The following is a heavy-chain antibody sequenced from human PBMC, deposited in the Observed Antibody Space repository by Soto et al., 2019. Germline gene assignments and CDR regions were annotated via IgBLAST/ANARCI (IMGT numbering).Heavy chain of an antibody. CDR3: ASTPITGTLYYYYYHYMDV. Sequence: SVKVSCKASGGTFSSYTISWVRQAPGQGLEWMGRIIPILGIANYAQKFQGRVTITADKSTSTAYMELSSLRSEDTAVYYCASTPITGTLYYYYYHYMDVWGKGTTVTVSS. CDR1: GGTFSSYT. CDR2: IIPILGIA. V-gene: IGHV1-69*02. D-gene: IGHD1-7*01. J-gene: IGHJ6*03.